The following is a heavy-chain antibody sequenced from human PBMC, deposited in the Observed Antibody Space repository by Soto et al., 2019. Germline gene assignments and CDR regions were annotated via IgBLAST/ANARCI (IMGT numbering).Heavy chain of an antibody. J-gene: IGHJ3*02. D-gene: IGHD6-13*01. CDR1: GYSFTSYW. CDR3: ARPHDKPFYSSPRGDAFDI. CDR2: IYPGDSDT. Sequence: GESLKISCKGSGYSFTSYWIGWVRQMPGKGLEWMGIIYPGDSDTRYSPSFQGQVTISADKSISTAYLQWSSLKASDTAMYYCARPHDKPFYSSPRGDAFDIWGQGTMVTVSS. V-gene: IGHV5-51*01.